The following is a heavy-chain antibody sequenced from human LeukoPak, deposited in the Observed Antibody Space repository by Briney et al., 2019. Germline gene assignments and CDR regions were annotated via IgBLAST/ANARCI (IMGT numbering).Heavy chain of an antibody. V-gene: IGHV4-39*01. CDR1: GGSISSSSYY. CDR2: IYYSGST. CDR3: ARLEGSGWPYYYYGMDV. J-gene: IGHJ6*02. D-gene: IGHD6-19*01. Sequence: PSETLSLTCTVSGGSISSSSYYWGWIRQPPGKGLGWIGSIYYSGSTYYNPSLKSRVTISVDTSKNQFSLKLSSVTAADTAVYYCARLEGSGWPYYYYGMDVWGQGTTVTVSS.